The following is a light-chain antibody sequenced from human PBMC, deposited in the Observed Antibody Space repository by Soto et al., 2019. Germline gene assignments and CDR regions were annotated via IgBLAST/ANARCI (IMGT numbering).Light chain of an antibody. V-gene: IGKV1-39*01. Sequence: DIQMTQSPSSRSASVGDRVTITCRASQSITTSLNWYQQKAGKAPKLLIYAASSLQSGVPSRFSGSGSGTDFTLTISSLQPEDSETYYCQQSYSTPYTFGQGTKLEIK. J-gene: IGKJ2*01. CDR3: QQSYSTPYT. CDR1: QSITTS. CDR2: AAS.